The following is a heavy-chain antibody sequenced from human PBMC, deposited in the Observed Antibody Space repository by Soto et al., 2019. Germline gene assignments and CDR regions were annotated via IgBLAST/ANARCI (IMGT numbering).Heavy chain of an antibody. D-gene: IGHD3-3*01. CDR2: ISYDGSNK. J-gene: IGHJ3*02. CDR1: GFTFSSYG. V-gene: IGHV3-30*18. Sequence: QVQLVESGGGVVQPGRSLRLSCAASGFTFSSYGMHWVRQAPGKGLEWVAVISYDGSNKYYADSVKGRFTISGDNSTYTLYMQMNSLRAEDTAVYYCAKDILRFLEWLYARDDAFDIWGQGTMVTVSS. CDR3: AKDILRFLEWLYARDDAFDI.